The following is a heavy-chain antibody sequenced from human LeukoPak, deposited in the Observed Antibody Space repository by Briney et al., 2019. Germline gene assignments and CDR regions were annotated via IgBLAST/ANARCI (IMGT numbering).Heavy chain of an antibody. CDR2: IGPTGFDR. Sequence: PGGSLRLSCTTSGLTFSTSGFIWVRQAPGKGLEGVASIGPTGFDRYHADSIKGRFTISRDNANNFLYLQMDSLRAEDTAVYYCATETNGRHYDYWGQGTLLTVSS. CDR3: ATETNGRHYDY. V-gene: IGHV3-21*06. CDR1: GLTFSTSG. J-gene: IGHJ4*02. D-gene: IGHD1-14*01.